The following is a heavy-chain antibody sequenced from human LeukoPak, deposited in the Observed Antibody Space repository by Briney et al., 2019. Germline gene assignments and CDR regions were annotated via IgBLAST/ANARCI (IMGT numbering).Heavy chain of an antibody. CDR3: TKESGERRAASDYFDY. D-gene: IGHD6-13*01. V-gene: IGHV3-43*02. CDR2: ITGDGGST. CDR1: GFTFDDYA. Sequence: GGSLRLSCAASGFTFDDYAMHWVRQTPGKGLEWVSLITGDGGSTYYADSVKGRFTTSRDNDKDSLYLQMNSLTTEDTAFYYCTKESGERRAASDYFDYWGQGTLVTVSS. J-gene: IGHJ4*02.